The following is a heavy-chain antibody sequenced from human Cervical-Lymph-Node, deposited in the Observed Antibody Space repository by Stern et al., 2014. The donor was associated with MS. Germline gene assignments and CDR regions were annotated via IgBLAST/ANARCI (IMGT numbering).Heavy chain of an antibody. Sequence: EQLVESGAEVKKPGSSMKVSCKASGGTFSTFDIIWVRPAPGQGLELLGGISPLFGTTNYVQKFQGRVTMTADESTSTAYMELNSLRSEDTAVYYCARHQGGIAANWGQGTLVTVSS. CDR1: GGTFSTFD. CDR2: ISPLFGTT. J-gene: IGHJ4*02. CDR3: ARHQGGIAAN. V-gene: IGHV1-69*01. D-gene: IGHD6-13*01.